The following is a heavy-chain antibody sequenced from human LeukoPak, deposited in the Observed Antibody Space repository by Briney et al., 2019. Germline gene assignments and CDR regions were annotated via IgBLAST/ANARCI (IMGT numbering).Heavy chain of an antibody. CDR2: FDPEDGET. CDR3: ARDQVIAVAGTSTFDY. D-gene: IGHD6-19*01. CDR1: GYTLTELS. J-gene: IGHJ4*02. V-gene: IGHV1-24*01. Sequence: GASVKVSCKVSGYTLTELSMHWVRQAPGKGLEWMGGFDPEDGETIYAQKFQGRVTMTTDTSTSTAYMELRSLRSDDTAVYYCARDQVIAVAGTSTFDYWGQGTLVTVSS.